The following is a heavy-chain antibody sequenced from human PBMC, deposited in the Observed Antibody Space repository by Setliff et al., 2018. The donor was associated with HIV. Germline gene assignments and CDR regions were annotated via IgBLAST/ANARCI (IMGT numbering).Heavy chain of an antibody. J-gene: IGHJ6*03. D-gene: IGHD1-1*01. V-gene: IGHV4-34*01. Sequence: PSETLSLTCAVYGGSLNDYYWSWIRLPPGKGLEWIGEINHSGSTNYNPSLKSXVTISVDTSKNQFSLKLTSVTAADTAVYYCARDWNHYFYYMDVWGQGXXVTXSS. CDR1: GGSLNDYY. CDR3: ARDWNHYFYYMDV. CDR2: INHSGST.